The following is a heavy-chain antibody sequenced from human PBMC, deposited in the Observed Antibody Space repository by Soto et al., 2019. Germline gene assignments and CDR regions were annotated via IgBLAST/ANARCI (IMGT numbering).Heavy chain of an antibody. CDR2: LVPQFGPP. CDR3: ARQNRDTPMVPFDV. Sequence: QVQLVQSGAEVKKPGSSVKVSCLASRGTFNRYAINWVRQAPGHGLEWLGALVPQFGPPNYAQKFQDRVTIVADESTNTASMELRALTSDDTAVYYCARQNRDTPMVPFDVWGQGTLVTVSS. D-gene: IGHD5-18*01. V-gene: IGHV1-69*01. CDR1: RGTFNRYA. J-gene: IGHJ4*02.